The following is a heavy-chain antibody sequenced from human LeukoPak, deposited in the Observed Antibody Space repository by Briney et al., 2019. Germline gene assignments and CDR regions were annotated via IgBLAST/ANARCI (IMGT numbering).Heavy chain of an antibody. CDR2: INPSGGST. Sequence: SVNLSCKASGYTFTSYYMHWVRHPPGQGLEWMGIINPSGGSTSYAQKFQGRVTMTRDTSTSTVYMELSSLRSEDTAVYYCARVRGYCSGGSCRGGFDYWGQGTLVTVSS. J-gene: IGHJ4*02. D-gene: IGHD2-15*01. V-gene: IGHV1-46*01. CDR1: GYTFTSYY. CDR3: ARVRGYCSGGSCRGGFDY.